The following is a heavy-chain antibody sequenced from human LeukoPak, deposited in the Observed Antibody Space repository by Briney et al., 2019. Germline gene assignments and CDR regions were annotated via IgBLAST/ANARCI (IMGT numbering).Heavy chain of an antibody. Sequence: ASVKVSCKASGYTFTSYDINWLRQAPGQGLAWMGWISTYNSNTHYAQKLQGRVTMTTDASTSTAYMELSSLRSEDTAVYYCARDYYDSSGYFTSPYYYYYMDVWGKGTTVTVSS. CDR1: GYTFTSYD. D-gene: IGHD3-22*01. V-gene: IGHV1-18*01. CDR2: ISTYNSNT. CDR3: ARDYYDSSGYFTSPYYYYYMDV. J-gene: IGHJ6*03.